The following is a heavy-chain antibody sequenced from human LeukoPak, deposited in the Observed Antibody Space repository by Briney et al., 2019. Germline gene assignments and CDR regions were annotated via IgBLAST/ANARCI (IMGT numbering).Heavy chain of an antibody. CDR2: ISGSGGST. J-gene: IGHJ6*02. V-gene: IGHV3-23*01. CDR1: GITVSNYG. Sequence: GGSLRLSCAVSGITVSNYGMSWVRQAPGKGLEWVAGISGSGGSTNYADSVKGRFTISRDNPKNTLYLQMNSLRAEDTAVYYCARGSVRVGMDVWGQGTTVTVSS. D-gene: IGHD6-13*01. CDR3: ARGSVRVGMDV.